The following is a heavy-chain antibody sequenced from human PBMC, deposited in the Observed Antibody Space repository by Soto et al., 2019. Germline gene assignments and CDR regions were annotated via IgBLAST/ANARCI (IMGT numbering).Heavy chain of an antibody. CDR3: ARGSVDTFDRSGFYEY. V-gene: IGHV4-34*01. CDR1: GGSFSAYY. Sequence: PSETLSLTCAVYGGSFSAYYWSCIRQPPGKGLEWIVEINPSGGTSYNPSLKRRVTISVDTSKSQFSLKLTSVTDADRAVYYCARGSVDTFDRSGFYEYWGQGTQVTVSS. CDR2: INPSGGT. J-gene: IGHJ4*02. D-gene: IGHD3-22*01.